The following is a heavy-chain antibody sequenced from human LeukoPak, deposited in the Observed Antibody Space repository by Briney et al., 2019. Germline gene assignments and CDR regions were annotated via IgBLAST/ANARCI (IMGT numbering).Heavy chain of an antibody. J-gene: IGHJ4*02. V-gene: IGHV3-7*05. D-gene: IGHD1-14*01. CDR3: AKDYSNIPAPANPLFDY. CDR2: IKQDGSEK. CDR1: GFTFSNAY. Sequence: PGGSLRLSCAASGFTFSNAYMSWVRQAPGKGLEWVANIKQDGSEKYYVDSVKGRFTISRDNAKNSLYLQMNSLRAEDTALYYCAKDYSNIPAPANPLFDYWGQGTLVTVSS.